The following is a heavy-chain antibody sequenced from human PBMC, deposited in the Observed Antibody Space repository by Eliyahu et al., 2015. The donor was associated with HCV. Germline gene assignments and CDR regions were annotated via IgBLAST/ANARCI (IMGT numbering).Heavy chain of an antibody. J-gene: IGHJ4*02. V-gene: IGHV3-74*01. CDR2: INSDGSST. D-gene: IGHD3-10*01. Sequence: EVQLVESGGGLVQPGGSLRLSCAASGFTFSSYWMHWVRQAPGKGLVWVSRINSDGSSTSYADSVKGRFTISRDNAKNTLYLQMNSLRAEDTAVYYCARDLITMVRGVTSDYWGQGTLVTVSS. CDR1: GFTFSSYW. CDR3: ARDLITMVRGVTSDY.